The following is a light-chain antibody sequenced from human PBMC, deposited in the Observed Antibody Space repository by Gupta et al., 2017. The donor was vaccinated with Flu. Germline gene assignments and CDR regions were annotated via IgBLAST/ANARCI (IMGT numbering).Light chain of an antibody. CDR3: MQTTRWPT. CDR1: QSLEYSDGDTY. J-gene: IGKJ2*01. V-gene: IGKV2-30*01. Sequence: PVSLGQPASISCRSSQSLEYSDGDTYLTWFHQRPGQSPRRLIYKVSNRDSGVPDRFSGSGSGTDFTLKISRVEAEDVGVDYCMQTTRWPTFGQGTKLEIK. CDR2: KVS.